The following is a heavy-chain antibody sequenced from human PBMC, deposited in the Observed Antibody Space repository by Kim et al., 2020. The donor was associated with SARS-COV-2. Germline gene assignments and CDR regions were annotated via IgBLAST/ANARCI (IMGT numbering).Heavy chain of an antibody. CDR2: IRQDGNEK. V-gene: IGHV3-7*01. CDR3: ARDPQRGVYDY. D-gene: IGHD2-8*01. J-gene: IGHJ4*02. CDR1: GFTFSSYW. Sequence: GGSLRLSCVGSGFTFSSYWMAWVRQAPGKGLEWVANIRQDGNEKNHVDPVKGRFTISRDNAKNSLYLQMNSLRVEDTAVYYCARDPQRGVYDYWGQGSLVTVSP.